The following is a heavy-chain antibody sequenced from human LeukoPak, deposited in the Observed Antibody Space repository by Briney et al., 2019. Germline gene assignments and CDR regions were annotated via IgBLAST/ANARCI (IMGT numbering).Heavy chain of an antibody. J-gene: IGHJ6*02. Sequence: GGSLRLSCAASGFTFSSYGMHWVRQAPGKGLEWVAVISYDGSNKYYADSVKGRFTISRDNSKNTLYLQMNSLRAEDTAVYYCAKSWSDYYYYGMDVWGQGTTVTVSS. D-gene: IGHD2-15*01. CDR1: GFTFSSYG. V-gene: IGHV3-30*18. CDR3: AKSWSDYYYYGMDV. CDR2: ISYDGSNK.